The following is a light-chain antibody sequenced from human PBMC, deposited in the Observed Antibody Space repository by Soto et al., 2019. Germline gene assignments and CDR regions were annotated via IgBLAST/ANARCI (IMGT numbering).Light chain of an antibody. CDR3: QQYNSYEGT. CDR1: QSVSSSY. Sequence: EIVLTQSPGTLSLSPGERATLSCRASQSVSSSYLAWYQQRPGQAPRLLIYGASTRATGIPDRFSGSGSGTEFTLTISSLQPDDFATYYCQQYNSYEGTFGQGTKVDNK. V-gene: IGKV3-20*01. J-gene: IGKJ1*01. CDR2: GAS.